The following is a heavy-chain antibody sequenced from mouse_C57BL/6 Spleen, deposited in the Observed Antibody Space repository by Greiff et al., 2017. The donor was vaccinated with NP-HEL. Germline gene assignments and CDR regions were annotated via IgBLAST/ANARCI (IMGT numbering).Heavy chain of an antibody. CDR1: GYTFTDYY. J-gene: IGHJ4*01. V-gene: IGHV1-76*01. D-gene: IGHD2-4*01. Sequence: QVHVKQSGAELVRPGASVKLSCKASGYTFTDYYINWVKQRPGQGLEWIARIYPGSGNTYYNEKFKGKATLTAEKSSSTAYMQLSSLTSEDSAVYFCARGAYDYDGYYAMDYWGQGTSVTVSS. CDR2: IYPGSGNT. CDR3: ARGAYDYDGYYAMDY.